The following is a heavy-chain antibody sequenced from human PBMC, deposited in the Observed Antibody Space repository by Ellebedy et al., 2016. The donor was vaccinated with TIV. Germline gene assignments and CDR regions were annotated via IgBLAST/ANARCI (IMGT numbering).Heavy chain of an antibody. Sequence: MPGGSLRLSCTVSSDSISGYYWSWIRQPPGKGLEWIGYIYSSGSGEYNPSLKSRVTMSVDTSRGQFSLRLNSVTAADTAVYYCARSGGWYTPYDYWGQGTLVTVSS. CDR2: IYSSGSG. J-gene: IGHJ4*02. V-gene: IGHV4-59*01. CDR1: SDSISGYY. D-gene: IGHD6-19*01. CDR3: ARSGGWYTPYDY.